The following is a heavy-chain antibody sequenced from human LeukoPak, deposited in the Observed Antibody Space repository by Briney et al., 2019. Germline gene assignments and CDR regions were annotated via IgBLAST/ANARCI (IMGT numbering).Heavy chain of an antibody. CDR2: IDTSNRIT. V-gene: IGHV3-11*03. Sequence: GGSLRLSCGASGFTFSDYYMSWIRQAPGKGLEWVSYIDTSNRITNYADFVKGRFTIPRDNAKNSLYLQMHSLRPEDTAVYYCTRGHYGLDVWGQGTTVTVSS. CDR1: GFTFSDYY. J-gene: IGHJ6*02. CDR3: TRGHYGLDV.